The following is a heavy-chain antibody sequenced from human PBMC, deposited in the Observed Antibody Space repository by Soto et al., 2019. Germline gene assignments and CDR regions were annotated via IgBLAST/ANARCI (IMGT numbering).Heavy chain of an antibody. CDR2: IYYSGST. CDR1: GGSISSYY. CDR3: SRGIQLWPLTDSFDY. Sequence: TLSLTCTVSGGSISSYYWSWIRQPPGKRLEWIGYIYYSGSTNYNPSLKSRVTISVDTSKNQFSLKLSSVTAADTAVYHCSRGIQLWPLTDSFDYWGQGTLVTVSS. V-gene: IGHV4-59*01. D-gene: IGHD5-18*01. J-gene: IGHJ4*02.